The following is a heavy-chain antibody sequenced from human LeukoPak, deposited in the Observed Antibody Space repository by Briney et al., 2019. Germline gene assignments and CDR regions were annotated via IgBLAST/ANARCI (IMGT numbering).Heavy chain of an antibody. V-gene: IGHV3-30*04. Sequence: PGGSLRLSCAASGFTFSSYAMHWVRQAPGKGLEWVAVISYDGSNKYYADSVKGRFTISRDNSKNTLYLQMNSLRAEDTAVYYCARGVAAALGSFDYWGQGTLATVSS. CDR1: GFTFSSYA. J-gene: IGHJ4*02. D-gene: IGHD6-13*01. CDR2: ISYDGSNK. CDR3: ARGVAAALGSFDY.